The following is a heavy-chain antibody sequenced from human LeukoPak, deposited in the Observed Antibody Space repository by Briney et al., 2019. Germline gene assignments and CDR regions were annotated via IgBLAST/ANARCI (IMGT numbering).Heavy chain of an antibody. CDR3: AREGQDYYDSSGYIGY. D-gene: IGHD3-22*01. V-gene: IGHV1-2*06. Sequence: ASVKVSCKASGYTFSSFDMNWVRQAPGQGLELMGRINPNSGGTNYAQKFQGRVTMTRDTSISTAYMELSRLRSDDTAVYYCAREGQDYYDSSGYIGYWGQGTLVTVSS. CDR2: INPNSGGT. CDR1: GYTFSSFD. J-gene: IGHJ4*02.